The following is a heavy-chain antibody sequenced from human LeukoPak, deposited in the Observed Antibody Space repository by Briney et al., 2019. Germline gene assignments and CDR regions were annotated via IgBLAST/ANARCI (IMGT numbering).Heavy chain of an antibody. V-gene: IGHV3-30*18. CDR2: ISYDASNK. CDR1: GFTFSSYG. D-gene: IGHD3-16*01. Sequence: GGPLRLSCAASGFTFSSYGMHGVRKAPGKGVEWVAVISYDASNKYYADSVKDRFTISRDNSKNTVYLQMNSLRAEVTAVYYGAKADYASYGMDVWGQGCTVTVPS. J-gene: IGHJ6*02. CDR3: AKADYASYGMDV.